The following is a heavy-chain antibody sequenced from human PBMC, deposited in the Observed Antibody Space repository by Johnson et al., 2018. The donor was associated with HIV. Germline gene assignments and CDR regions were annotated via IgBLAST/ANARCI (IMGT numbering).Heavy chain of an antibody. CDR3: ARGIPRRNGDYDHVIDI. CDR1: GFTFSDYY. Sequence: QVQLVESGGGLVKPGGSLRLFCAASGFTFSDYYMNWIRQTPGKGLEWVSYISSSGRTIYYADSVKGRFTISRDNAKNSLYLQMNSLRAEDTAVYYCARGIPRRNGDYDHVIDIWGQGTMVTVSS. CDR2: ISSSGRTI. V-gene: IGHV3-11*04. J-gene: IGHJ3*02. D-gene: IGHD4-17*01.